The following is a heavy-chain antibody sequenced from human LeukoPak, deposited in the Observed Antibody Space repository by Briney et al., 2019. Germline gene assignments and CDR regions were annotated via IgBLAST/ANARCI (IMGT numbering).Heavy chain of an antibody. J-gene: IGHJ6*03. CDR2: INHSGST. V-gene: IGHV4-34*01. CDR3: ARANSPPNLYSSGWYSSYYYYYYMDV. Sequence: SSETLSLTCAVYGGSFSGYYWSWIRQPPGKGLEWIGEINHSGSTNYNPSLKSRVTISVDTSKNQFSLKLSSVTAADTAVYYCARANSPPNLYSSGWYSSYYYYYYMDVWGKGTTVTVSS. CDR1: GGSFSGYY. D-gene: IGHD6-19*01.